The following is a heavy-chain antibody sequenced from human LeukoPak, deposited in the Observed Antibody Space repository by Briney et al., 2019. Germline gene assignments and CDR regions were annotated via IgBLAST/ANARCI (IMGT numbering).Heavy chain of an antibody. J-gene: IGHJ6*02. CDR3: AGGVAGYCSSTSCYLYYYYGMGV. CDR1: GFTFSSYA. CDR2: ISYDGSNK. V-gene: IGHV3-30-3*01. Sequence: GRSLRLSCAASGFTFSSYAMHWVRQAPGKGLEWVAVISYDGSNKYYADSVKGRFTISRDNSKNTLYLQMNSLRAEDTAVYYCAGGVAGYCSSTSCYLYYYYGMGVWGQGTTVTVSS. D-gene: IGHD2-2*01.